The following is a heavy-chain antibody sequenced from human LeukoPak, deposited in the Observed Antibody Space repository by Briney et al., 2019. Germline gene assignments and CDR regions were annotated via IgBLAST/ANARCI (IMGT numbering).Heavy chain of an antibody. CDR3: ARGLLKAFDI. V-gene: IGHV3-23*01. Sequence: GGSLRLSCAASGFTFSSYAMSWVRQAPGKGLEWVSAISGSGGSTYYADSVKGRFTISRDNAKNTPYLQMNSLRAEDTAVYYCARGLLKAFDIWGQGTMVTVSS. CDR1: GFTFSSYA. J-gene: IGHJ3*02. CDR2: ISGSGGST.